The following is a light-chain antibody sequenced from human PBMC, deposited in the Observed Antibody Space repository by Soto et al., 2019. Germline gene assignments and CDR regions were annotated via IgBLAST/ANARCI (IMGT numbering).Light chain of an antibody. V-gene: IGLV2-14*03. CDR1: SSDIGY. J-gene: IGLJ2*01. Sequence: QSALTQPASVSGSPGQSITISCTGTSSDIGYVSWYQQHPDKAPKLMIYDVSNRPSGISNRFSGSKSGNTASLTISGLQAEDEADYYCSSYTSTNTVFGGGTKLTVL. CDR3: SSYTSTNTV. CDR2: DVS.